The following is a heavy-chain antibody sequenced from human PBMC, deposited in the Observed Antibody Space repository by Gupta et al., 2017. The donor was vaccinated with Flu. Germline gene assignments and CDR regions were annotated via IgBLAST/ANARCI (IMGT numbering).Heavy chain of an antibody. CDR3: ARGAGVYWCATSYYID. Sequence: QVRLIQSGPDVTKPGASGRVRCKSSGYAFNRFHIHWVRQAHGKGLEVMGWMNPNSGDAGSAQMVQGRVTMTRDTSTNTDYLAVRSLTTAVTDTYYCARGAGVYWCATSYYID. J-gene: IGHJ6*03. V-gene: IGHV1-8*01. CDR2: MNPNSGDA. CDR1: GYAFNRFH. D-gene: IGHD2-8*01.